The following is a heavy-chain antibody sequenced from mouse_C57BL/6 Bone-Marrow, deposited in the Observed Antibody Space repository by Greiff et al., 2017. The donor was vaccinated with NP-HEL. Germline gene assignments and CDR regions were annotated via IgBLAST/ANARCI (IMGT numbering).Heavy chain of an antibody. J-gene: IGHJ3*01. CDR2: INPSNGGT. V-gene: IGHV1-53*01. D-gene: IGHD1-1*01. CDR1: GYTFTSYW. CDR3: AREVAYYYGSRDWFAY. Sequence: QVQLQQPGTELVKPGASVKLSCKASGYTFTSYWMHWVKQRPGQGLEWIGNINPSNGGTNYNEKFNSKATLTVDKSSSTAYMQLSSLTSEDSAVYYCAREVAYYYGSRDWFAYWGQGTLVTVSA.